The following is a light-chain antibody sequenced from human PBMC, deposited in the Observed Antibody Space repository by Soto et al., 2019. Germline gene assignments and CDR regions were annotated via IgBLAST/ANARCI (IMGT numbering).Light chain of an antibody. CDR1: KSNIGSYS. V-gene: IGLV1-44*01. CDR2: SNH. J-gene: IGLJ3*02. Sequence: QSVLTQPPSASGTPGQRVTISCSGSKSNIGSYSVNWYQQFPGAAPKLLIFSNHQRPSGVPDRFSGSKSGTSASLAICGLQSEHEADYYCASWDDSLNGWVFGGGTKVTVL. CDR3: ASWDDSLNGWV.